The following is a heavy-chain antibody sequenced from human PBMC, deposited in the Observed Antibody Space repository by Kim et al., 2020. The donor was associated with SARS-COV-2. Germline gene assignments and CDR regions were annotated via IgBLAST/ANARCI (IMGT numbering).Heavy chain of an antibody. Sequence: SETLSLTCAVYGGSFSGYYWSWIRQPPGKGLEWIGEINHSGRTNYHPSLKSRVTTSVDTSKNQFSLKLTSVTAADAALYFCARRLSNTSGWGSHYCDLWGQGILVTVSS. D-gene: IGHD3-10*01. CDR2: INHSGRT. CDR1: GGSFSGYY. J-gene: IGHJ1*01. V-gene: IGHV4-34*01. CDR3: ARRLSNTSGWGSHYCDL.